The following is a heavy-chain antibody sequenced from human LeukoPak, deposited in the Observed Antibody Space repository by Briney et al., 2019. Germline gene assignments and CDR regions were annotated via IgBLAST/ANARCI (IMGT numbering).Heavy chain of an antibody. CDR1: GYTFTSYD. CDR2: INPNSGGT. Sequence: AASVKVSCKASGYTFTSYDINWVRQATGQGLEWMGWINPNSGGTNYAQKFQGRVTMTRDTSISTAYMELSRLRSDDTAVYYCARVLAAGIFHFDYWGQGTLVTVSS. J-gene: IGHJ4*02. D-gene: IGHD6-13*01. V-gene: IGHV1-2*02. CDR3: ARVLAAGIFHFDY.